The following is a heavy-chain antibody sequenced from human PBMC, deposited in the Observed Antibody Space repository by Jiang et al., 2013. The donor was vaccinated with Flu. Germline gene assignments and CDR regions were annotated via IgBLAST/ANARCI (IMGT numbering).Heavy chain of an antibody. CDR2: IIPILGIA. D-gene: IGHD1-26*01. CDR3: ARGLGGSYYFPYDAFDI. V-gene: IGHV1-69*02. J-gene: IGHJ3*02. Sequence: SSVKVSCKASGGTFSSYTISWVRQAPGQGLEWMGRIIPILGIANYAQKFQGRVTITADKSTSTAYMELSSLRSEDTAVYYCARGLGGSYYFPYDAFDIWGQGTMVTVSS. CDR1: GGTFSSYT.